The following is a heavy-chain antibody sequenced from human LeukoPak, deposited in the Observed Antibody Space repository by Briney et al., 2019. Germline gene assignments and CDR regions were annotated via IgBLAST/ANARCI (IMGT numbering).Heavy chain of an antibody. CDR1: GFSLSTSGVG. D-gene: IGHD4/OR15-4a*01. V-gene: IGHV2-5*02. CDR2: IYWDDDK. J-gene: IGHJ4*03. Sequence: SGPTLVNPTQTLTLTCTFSGFSLSTSGVGVGWIRQPPGKALEWLAFIYWDDDKRYSPSLKSRLTITKDTSKNQVVLTLPNMDPVDTATYYRAHYLYGGNGLQAAFDNWGHGSLVTVSS. CDR3: AHYLYGGNGLQAAFDN.